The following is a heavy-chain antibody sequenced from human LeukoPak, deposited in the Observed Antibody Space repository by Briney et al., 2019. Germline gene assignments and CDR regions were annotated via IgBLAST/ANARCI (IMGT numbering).Heavy chain of an antibody. J-gene: IGHJ4*02. CDR1: GYTFTGYY. Sequence: ASVKVSCKXSGYTFTGYYMHWVRQAPGQGLEWMGRINPNSGSTNYAQKFQGRVTMTRDTSISTAYMELSRLRSDDTAVYYCARERKYYYDSSGPLGDWGQGTLVTVSS. CDR3: ARERKYYYDSSGPLGD. D-gene: IGHD3-22*01. V-gene: IGHV1-2*06. CDR2: INPNSGST.